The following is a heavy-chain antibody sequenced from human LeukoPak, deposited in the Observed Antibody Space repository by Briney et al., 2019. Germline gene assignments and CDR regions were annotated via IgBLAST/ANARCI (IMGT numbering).Heavy chain of an antibody. D-gene: IGHD6-19*01. CDR2: FDPEDGET. CDR3: ATGQWLVGTPFDY. V-gene: IGHV1-24*01. J-gene: IGHJ4*02. CDR1: GYTLTELS. Sequence: ASVKVTCKVSGYTLTELSMHWVRQAPGKGLEWMGGFDPEDGETIYAQKFQGRVTMTEDTSTDTAYMELSSLRSEDTAVYYCATGQWLVGTPFDYWGQGTLVTVSS.